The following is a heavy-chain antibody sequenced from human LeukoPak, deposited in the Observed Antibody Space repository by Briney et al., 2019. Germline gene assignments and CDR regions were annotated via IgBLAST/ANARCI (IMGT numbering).Heavy chain of an antibody. CDR2: IYYSGST. D-gene: IGHD3-10*01. V-gene: IGHV4-61*01. CDR1: GGSVSSGSYY. Sequence: SETLSLTCTVSGGSVSSGSYYWSWIRQPPGKGLEWIGYIYYSGSTNYNSSLKSRVTISVDTSKNQFSLKLSSVTAADTAVYYCARDLQVRRYYGSGSYYYFDYWGQGTLVTVSS. J-gene: IGHJ4*02. CDR3: ARDLQVRRYYGSGSYYYFDY.